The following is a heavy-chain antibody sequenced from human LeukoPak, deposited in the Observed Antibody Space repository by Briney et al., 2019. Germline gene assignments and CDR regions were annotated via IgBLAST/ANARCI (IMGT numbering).Heavy chain of an antibody. CDR1: GFTFNNYV. V-gene: IGHV3-23*01. D-gene: IGHD6-13*01. CDR2: ISGAGKFI. CDR3: ARDLGHPSAIAAAAYFDY. Sequence: GGSLRLSCAASGFTFNNYVMTWVRQAPGKGLEWVSSISGAGKFIHYADPLKGRFTISRDNSKNTLYLQMNSLRAEDTAVYYCARDLGHPSAIAAAAYFDYWGQGTLVTVSS. J-gene: IGHJ4*02.